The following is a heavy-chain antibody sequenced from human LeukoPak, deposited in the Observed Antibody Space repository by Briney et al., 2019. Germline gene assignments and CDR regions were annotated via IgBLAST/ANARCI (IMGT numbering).Heavy chain of an antibody. J-gene: IGHJ6*02. Sequence: GGSLRLSCAASGFTFSEYYINWIRQAPGKGLEWVSHISSSGRLMQYADSVRGRFTITRDNGQNFMSLQMNNLKPEDTAVYYCARDTNNGLDVWGRGTTVTVS. D-gene: IGHD1-14*01. CDR3: ARDTNNGLDV. CDR2: ISSSGRLM. V-gene: IGHV3-11*01. CDR1: GFTFSEYY.